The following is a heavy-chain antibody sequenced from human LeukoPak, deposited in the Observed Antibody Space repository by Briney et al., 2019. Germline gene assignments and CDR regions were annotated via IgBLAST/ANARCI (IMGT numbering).Heavy chain of an antibody. Sequence: SETLSLTCTVSGGSLSSGDYYWGWLRQPPGKGLEWIGYIYYSGSTYYNPSLKSRVTISVDTSKNQFSLKLSSVTAADTAVYYCARDMGRRITIFGVVAGPDAFDIWGQGTMVTVSS. CDR2: IYYSGST. J-gene: IGHJ3*02. CDR1: GGSLSSGDYY. CDR3: ARDMGRRITIFGVVAGPDAFDI. V-gene: IGHV4-30-4*01. D-gene: IGHD3-3*01.